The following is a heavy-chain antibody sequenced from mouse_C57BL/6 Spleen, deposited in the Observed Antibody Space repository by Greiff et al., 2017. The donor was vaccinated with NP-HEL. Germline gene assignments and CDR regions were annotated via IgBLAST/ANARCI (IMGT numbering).Heavy chain of an antibody. Sequence: QVQLQQSGAELVRPGASVKLSCKASGYTFTDYYINWVKQRPGQGLEWIARIYSGSGNTYYNEKFKGKATLTAEKSSSTAYMQLSSLTSEDSAVYFCARGYYDSFAYWGQGTLVTVSA. V-gene: IGHV1-76*01. J-gene: IGHJ3*01. CDR1: GYTFTDYY. D-gene: IGHD2-4*01. CDR3: ARGYYDSFAY. CDR2: IYSGSGNT.